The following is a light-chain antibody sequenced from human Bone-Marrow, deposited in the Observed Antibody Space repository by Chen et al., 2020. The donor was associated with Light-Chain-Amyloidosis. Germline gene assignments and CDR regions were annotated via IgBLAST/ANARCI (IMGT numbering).Light chain of an antibody. CDR3: QVWDRSSDRPV. Sequence: SYLLTQPSPVSVAPGQTATIACGGNKIASTSVHWYQQTPGQAPVLVVYDDSDRPSGIPERLSGSNSGNTAALTISRVEAGDEADYYCQVWDRSSDRPVFGGGTKLTVL. V-gene: IGLV3-21*02. CDR1: KIASTS. CDR2: DDS. J-gene: IGLJ3*02.